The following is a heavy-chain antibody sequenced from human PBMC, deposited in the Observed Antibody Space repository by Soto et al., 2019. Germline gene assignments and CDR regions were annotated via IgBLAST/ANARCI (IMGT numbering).Heavy chain of an antibody. CDR3: GTWRGSSWFDY. CDR2: IFSSDSSA. V-gene: IGHV5-51*01. CDR1: GFTFSSYS. D-gene: IGHD2-2*01. J-gene: IGHJ4*02. Sequence: LQLSCKTSGFTFSSYSLGWVRHMPGKGLQWMGNIFSSDSSAKYSPSFVGQVTISVDRSINTAYLQWSSLKASDTAIYYCGTWRGSSWFDYWGPGTLVTVSS.